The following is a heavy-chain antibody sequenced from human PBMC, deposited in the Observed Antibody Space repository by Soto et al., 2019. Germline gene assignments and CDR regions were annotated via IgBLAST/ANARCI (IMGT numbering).Heavy chain of an antibody. Sequence: LRLSCAASGFTFSSYGMHWVRQAPGKGLEWVAVISYDGSNKYYADSVKGRFTISRDNSKNTLYLQMNSLRAEDTAVYYCATALWFGETIYGMDVWGQGTTVTVSS. CDR1: GFTFSSYG. V-gene: IGHV3-30*03. CDR3: ATALWFGETIYGMDV. CDR2: ISYDGSNK. J-gene: IGHJ6*02. D-gene: IGHD3-10*01.